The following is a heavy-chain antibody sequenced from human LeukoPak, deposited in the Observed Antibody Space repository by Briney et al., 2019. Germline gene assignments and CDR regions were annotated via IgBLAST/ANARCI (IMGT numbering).Heavy chain of an antibody. Sequence: SVKVSCKASGGTFSSYAISWVRQAPGQGREWMGGIIPIFGTANYAQKFQGTVTITADKSMSTAYMELSSLRSEDTAVYYCAVAQWLGPSYYYGMDVWGKGTTVTVSS. CDR2: IIPIFGTA. CDR1: GGTFSSYA. J-gene: IGHJ6*04. V-gene: IGHV1-69*06. D-gene: IGHD5-12*01. CDR3: AVAQWLGPSYYYGMDV.